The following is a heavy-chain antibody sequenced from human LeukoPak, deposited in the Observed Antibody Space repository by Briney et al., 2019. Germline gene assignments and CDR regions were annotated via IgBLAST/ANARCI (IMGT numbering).Heavy chain of an antibody. CDR1: GYTFTSYY. CDR2: VNPSSGST. CDR3: ARLSGGLDF. D-gene: IGHD3-16*02. Sequence: ASVKVSCKASGYTFTSYYIHWVRQAPGQGLEWMGIVNPSSGSTTYAQKFQGRVTMTRDTSTSTVYMELSSLRSEDTAVYFCARLSGGLDFWGQGTLVTVSS. V-gene: IGHV1-46*01. J-gene: IGHJ4*02.